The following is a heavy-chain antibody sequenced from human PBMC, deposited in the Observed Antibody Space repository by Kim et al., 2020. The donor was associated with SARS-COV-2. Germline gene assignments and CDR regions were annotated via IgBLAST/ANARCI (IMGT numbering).Heavy chain of an antibody. J-gene: IGHJ6*02. V-gene: IGHV3-21*01. D-gene: IGHD2-15*01. CDR1: GFTFSSYS. CDR3: ASSGGSCYACRTNYYYYYGMDV. CDR2: ISSSSSYI. Sequence: GGSLRLSCAASGFTFSSYSMNWVRQAPGKGLEWVSSISSSSSYIYYADSVKGRFTISRDNAKNSLYLQMNSLRAEDTAVYYCASSGGSCYACRTNYYYYYGMDVWGQGTTVTVSS.